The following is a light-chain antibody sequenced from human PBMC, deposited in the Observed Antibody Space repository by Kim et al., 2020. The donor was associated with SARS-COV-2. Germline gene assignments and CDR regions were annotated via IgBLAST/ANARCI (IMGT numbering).Light chain of an antibody. V-gene: IGKV1-17*01. CDR2: GSS. CDR1: QAIRYD. CDR3: LQHNNFPYT. Sequence: SASVGDRVTITCRASQAIRYDLAWYQQKPGKAPERLIYGSSTLQSGVPSRFSGSGSGTEFTLTISSLQPEDFATYYCLQHNNFPYTFGQGTKLEI. J-gene: IGKJ2*01.